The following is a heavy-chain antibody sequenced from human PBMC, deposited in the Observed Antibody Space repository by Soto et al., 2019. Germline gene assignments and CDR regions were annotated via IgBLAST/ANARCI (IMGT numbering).Heavy chain of an antibody. CDR3: ARGDSGYYLT. CDR2: VSFDGSKN. CDR1: GFTFSSHG. D-gene: IGHD3-22*01. V-gene: IGHV3-30*03. J-gene: IGHJ4*02. Sequence: QGHLVESGGGVVQPGGSLRLSCAASGFTFSSHGMHWLRQVPGKGLEWVAVVSFDGSKNYSADSVKGRFTISRDNSKKTVYLQINSVTTEDSAGYYCARGDSGYYLTWGQGTLVSVSS.